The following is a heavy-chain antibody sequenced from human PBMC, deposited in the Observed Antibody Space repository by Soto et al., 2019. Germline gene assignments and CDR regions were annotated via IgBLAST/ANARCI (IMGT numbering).Heavy chain of an antibody. CDR3: ARLGVKSGYDL. J-gene: IGHJ4*02. CDR2: IIPSLGRA. Sequence: QVQLVQSGAEVKKPGSSVKVSCNASGGTFSSYTITWVRQAPGQGLEWMGRIIPSLGRANYAQKFQGRVTIIADKATSTAYMALSSLRSEDTAVYFCARLGVKSGYDLWGQGTLVTVSS. CDR1: GGTFSSYT. V-gene: IGHV1-69*02. D-gene: IGHD5-12*01.